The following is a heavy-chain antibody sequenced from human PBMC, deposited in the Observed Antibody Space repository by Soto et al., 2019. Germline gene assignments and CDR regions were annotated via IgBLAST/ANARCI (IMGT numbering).Heavy chain of an antibody. V-gene: IGHV1-2*02. D-gene: IGHD1-26*01. CDR3: GRGRSGELVIFY. Sequence: ASVKVSCKASGYTFTGYYIHWVRQTPGQGPEWMGEVSPQTGGTKYAQKYQGRVTMTRDTSITTVYMELSNLSPDDTAVYYCGRGRSGELVIFYWGQGTLVTVSS. J-gene: IGHJ4*02. CDR2: VSPQTGGT. CDR1: GYTFTGYY.